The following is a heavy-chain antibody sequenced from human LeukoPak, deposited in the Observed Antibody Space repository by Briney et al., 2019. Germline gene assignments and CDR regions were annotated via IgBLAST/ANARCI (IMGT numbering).Heavy chain of an antibody. V-gene: IGHV3-33*01. D-gene: IGHD4-17*01. J-gene: IGHJ5*02. CDR3: ARDTSYGEDGP. CDR1: GFTFSSYG. Sequence: GGSLRLSCAASGFTFSSYGMHWVRQAPGKGLGWVAVIWYDGSNKYYADSVKGRFTISRDNSKNTLYLQMNSLRAEDTAVYYCARDTSYGEDGPWGQGTLVTVSS. CDR2: IWYDGSNK.